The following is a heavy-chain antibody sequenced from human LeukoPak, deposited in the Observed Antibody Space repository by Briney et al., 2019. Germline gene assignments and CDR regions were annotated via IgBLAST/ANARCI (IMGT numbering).Heavy chain of an antibody. Sequence: PGGSLRLSCAASGFTFSSYGMNWVRQAPGKGLEWVSAISGTGDSTYYADSVRGRFTISRDNSKNTLYLQMNSLRAEDTAVYYCARYDSSAKWAFDIWGQGTMVTVSS. CDR1: GFTFSSYG. V-gene: IGHV3-23*01. J-gene: IGHJ3*02. D-gene: IGHD3-22*01. CDR3: ARYDSSAKWAFDI. CDR2: ISGTGDST.